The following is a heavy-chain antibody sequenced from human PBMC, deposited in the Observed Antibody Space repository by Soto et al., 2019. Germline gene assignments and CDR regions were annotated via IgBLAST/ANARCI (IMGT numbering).Heavy chain of an antibody. V-gene: IGHV4-30-2*01. Sequence: PSETLFLTCAVSGGSISSGGYSWSWIRQPPGKGLEWIGYIYHSGSTYYNPSLKSRATISVDRSKNQFSLKLSSVTAADTAVYYCARGSVRYCSGGSCYGGSDAFDIWGQGTMVTVSS. CDR1: GGSISSGGYS. J-gene: IGHJ3*02. CDR3: ARGSVRYCSGGSCYGGSDAFDI. CDR2: IYHSGST. D-gene: IGHD2-15*01.